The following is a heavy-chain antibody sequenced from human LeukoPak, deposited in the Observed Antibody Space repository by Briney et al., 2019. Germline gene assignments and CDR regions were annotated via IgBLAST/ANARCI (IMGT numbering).Heavy chain of an antibody. V-gene: IGHV1-2*02. D-gene: IGHD2-15*01. CDR1: GYTFNGYY. CDR3: ARGGSSDHYYYMDV. CDR2: INPNSGGT. J-gene: IGHJ6*03. Sequence: ASVKVSCKASGYTFNGYYIHWVRQAPGQGLEWMGWINPNSGGTNYAQKFQGRVTISVDTSKNQFSLKLSSVTAADTAVYYCARGGSSDHYYYMDVWGKGTTVTISS.